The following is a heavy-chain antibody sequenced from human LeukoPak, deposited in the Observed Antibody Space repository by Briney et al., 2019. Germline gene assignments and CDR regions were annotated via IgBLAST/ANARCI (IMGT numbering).Heavy chain of an antibody. D-gene: IGHD1-26*01. V-gene: IGHV3-53*01. J-gene: IGHJ6*02. CDR2: IYSGGST. CDR1: GFTVSSNY. Sequence: GGSLRLSCAASGFTVSSNYMSWVRQAPGKGLEWASVIYSGGSTYYADSVKGRFTISRDNSKNTLYLQMNSLRAEDTAVYYCARDSGSYFGYYYYGMDVWGQGTTVTVSS. CDR3: ARDSGSYFGYYYYGMDV.